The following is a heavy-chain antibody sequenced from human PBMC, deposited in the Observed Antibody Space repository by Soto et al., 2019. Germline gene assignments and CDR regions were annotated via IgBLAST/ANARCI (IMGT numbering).Heavy chain of an antibody. CDR2: ISYHGTNR. CDR1: GFTFSGYA. Sequence: QVHLVESGGGVVQPGMSLRLSCAASGFTFSGYAMHWVRQAPGKGLEWVAVISYHGTNRYYADSVEGRFAISRDSSINTVFLQMNSQSTEDTAVYYCARDLGGIGKTNGMDVWGQGTTVIVSS. J-gene: IGHJ6*02. CDR3: ARDLGGIGKTNGMDV. V-gene: IGHV3-30*09. D-gene: IGHD3-16*01.